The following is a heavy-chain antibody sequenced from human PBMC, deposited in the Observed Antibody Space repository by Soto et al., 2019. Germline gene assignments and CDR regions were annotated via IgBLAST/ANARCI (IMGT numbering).Heavy chain of an antibody. V-gene: IGHV1-18*01. Sequence: ASVKVSCKASGYTFTSYGISWVRQAPGQGLEWMGWISAYNGNTNYAQKLQGRVTMTTDTSTSTAYMELRSLRSDDTAVYYCARLDYGDYEGWYFDLWGRGTLVTVSS. CDR3: ARLDYGDYEGWYFDL. CDR1: GYTFTSYG. D-gene: IGHD4-17*01. J-gene: IGHJ2*01. CDR2: ISAYNGNT.